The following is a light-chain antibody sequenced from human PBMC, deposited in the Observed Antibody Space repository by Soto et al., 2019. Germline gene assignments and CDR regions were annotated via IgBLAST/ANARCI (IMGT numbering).Light chain of an antibody. CDR3: TSYPSPPPLYV. V-gene: IGLV2-14*03. CDR1: RTDVADGYDY. Sequence: QSVLTQPASVSGSPGQSIAISCTGVRTDVADGYDYVSWYQQHPGQAPQLIIYDVSNRPSGVSDRFSGSKSGNTASLTISGPQAGTGAKYSCTSYPSPPPLYVFGTGTK. CDR2: DVS. J-gene: IGLJ1*01.